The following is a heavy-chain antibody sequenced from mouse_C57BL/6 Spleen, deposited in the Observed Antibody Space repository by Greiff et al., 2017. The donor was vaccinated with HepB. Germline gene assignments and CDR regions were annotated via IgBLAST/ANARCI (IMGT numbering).Heavy chain of an antibody. D-gene: IGHD1-1*01. CDR1: GYTFTSYW. CDR2: IYPSDSET. J-gene: IGHJ3*01. CDR3: ARGYYYGSSYGFAY. V-gene: IGHV1-61*01. Sequence: QVQLQQPGAELVRPGSSVKLSCKASGYTFTSYWMDWVKQRPGQGLEWIGNIYPSDSETHNNQKFKDKATLTVDKSSITAYMQLSSLTSEDSAVYYCARGYYYGSSYGFAYGGQGTLVTVSA.